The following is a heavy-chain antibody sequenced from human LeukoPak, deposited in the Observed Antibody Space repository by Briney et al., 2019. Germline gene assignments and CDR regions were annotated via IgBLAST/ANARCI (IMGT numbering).Heavy chain of an antibody. V-gene: IGHV3-21*01. J-gene: IGHJ4*02. Sequence: GGSLRLSCAASGFTFSSYEMNWVRQAPGEGLEWVSSISSSSSYIYYADSVKGRFTISRDNAKNSLYLQMNSLRAEDTAVYYCARDSRTYYDILTGFHQPFDYWGQGTLVTVSS. D-gene: IGHD3-9*01. CDR2: ISSSSSYI. CDR3: ARDSRTYYDILTGFHQPFDY. CDR1: GFTFSSYE.